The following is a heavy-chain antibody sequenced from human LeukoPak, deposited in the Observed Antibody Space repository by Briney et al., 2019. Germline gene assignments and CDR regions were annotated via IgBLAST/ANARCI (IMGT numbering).Heavy chain of an antibody. CDR2: VTSSSTYV. J-gene: IGHJ4*02. CDR3: ARDVDYANPRRDY. V-gene: IGHV3-21*01. CDR1: GFTFDDYG. Sequence: GGSLRLSCAASGFTFDDYGMSWVRQAPGKGLEWVSSVTSSSTYVYYGDSVKGRFTISRDNAKNSLYLQMNSLRAEDTAVYYCARDVDYANPRRDYWGQGTLVTVSS. D-gene: IGHD4/OR15-4a*01.